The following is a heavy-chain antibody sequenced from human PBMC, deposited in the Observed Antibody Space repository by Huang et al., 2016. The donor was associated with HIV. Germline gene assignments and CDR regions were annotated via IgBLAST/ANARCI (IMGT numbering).Heavy chain of an antibody. J-gene: IGHJ2*01. Sequence: QITLKESGPTLVRPTQTLTLTCTVSGLSLTTGGVGVGWIRQPPGKALEWLSLIYWDDDKRYSPSLKSRVTITRDTSKNQVVLRMTNVDPGDTATYFCAYSPYLVNWYFDLWGRGILVTVSS. CDR2: IYWDDDK. D-gene: IGHD3-10*01. V-gene: IGHV2-5*02. CDR3: AYSPYLVNWYFDL. CDR1: GLSLTTGGVG.